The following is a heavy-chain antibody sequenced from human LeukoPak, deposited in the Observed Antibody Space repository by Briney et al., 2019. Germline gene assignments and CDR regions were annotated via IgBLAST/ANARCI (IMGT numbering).Heavy chain of an antibody. D-gene: IGHD5-18*01. CDR3: ARERGYSYGSNYYYGMDV. CDR1: GFTFSDYY. J-gene: IGHJ6*02. CDR2: ISSSGSTI. Sequence: PGGSLRLSCAASGFTFSDYYMSWIRQAPGKGLEWVSYISSSGSTIYYADSVKGRFTISRDNSKNTLYLQMNSLRAEDAAVYYCARERGYSYGSNYYYGMDVWGQGTTVTVSS. V-gene: IGHV3-11*04.